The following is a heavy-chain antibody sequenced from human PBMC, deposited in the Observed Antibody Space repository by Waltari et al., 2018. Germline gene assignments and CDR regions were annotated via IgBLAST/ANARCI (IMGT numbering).Heavy chain of an antibody. CDR3: ATHSGSYYYYYYMDV. Sequence: QVQLVQSGAEVKKPGSSVTVSCKASGGTFSSYAIRWVPQAPGQGLEWMGGIIPIFGTANYAQKFQGRVTITADKSTSTAYMELSSLRSEDTAVYYCATHSGSYYYYYYMDVWGKGTTVTVSS. CDR1: GGTFSSYA. J-gene: IGHJ6*03. D-gene: IGHD1-26*01. CDR2: IIPIFGTA. V-gene: IGHV1-69*14.